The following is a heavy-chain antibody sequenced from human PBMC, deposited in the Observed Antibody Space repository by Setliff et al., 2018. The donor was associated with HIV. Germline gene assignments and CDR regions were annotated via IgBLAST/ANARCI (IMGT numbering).Heavy chain of an antibody. J-gene: IGHJ4*02. CDR3: ARATATWLVDN. V-gene: IGHV4-59*01. D-gene: IGHD2-15*01. CDR1: GGSISSYY. CDR2: IYYSGGT. Sequence: SETLSLTCNVSGGSISSYYWNWIRQPPGKGLEWIGYIYYSGGTNYNPSLKSRVTISADKSKNQFSLKLSSVTAADTAVYYCARATATWLVDNWGQGTLVTVSS.